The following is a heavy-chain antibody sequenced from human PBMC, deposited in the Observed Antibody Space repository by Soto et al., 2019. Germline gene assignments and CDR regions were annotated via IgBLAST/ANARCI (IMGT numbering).Heavy chain of an antibody. CDR2: IKQDGSEK. CDR1: GFTFSSYW. J-gene: IGHJ4*02. V-gene: IGHV3-7*05. Sequence: GGSLRLSCAASGFTFSSYWMSWVRQAPGKGLEWVANIKQDGSEKYYVDSVKGRFTISRDNAKNSLYLQMNSLRAEDTAVYYCARFTPVIAAAGTRPRGYFDYWGQGTLVTVSS. CDR3: ARFTPVIAAAGTRPRGYFDY. D-gene: IGHD6-13*01.